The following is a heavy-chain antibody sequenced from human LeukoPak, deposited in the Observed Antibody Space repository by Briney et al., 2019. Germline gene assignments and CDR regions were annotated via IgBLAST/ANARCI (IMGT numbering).Heavy chain of an antibody. V-gene: IGHV1-46*01. CDR3: ARDYYDSSGYYYYWFDP. Sequence: GASVKVSCKASGYTFTSYYMHWVRQAPGQGLEWVGIINPSGGSTSYAQKFQGRVTMTRDMSTSTVYMELSSLRSEDTAVYYCARDYYDSSGYYYYWFDPWGQGTLVTVSS. D-gene: IGHD3-22*01. CDR2: INPSGGST. CDR1: GYTFTSYY. J-gene: IGHJ5*02.